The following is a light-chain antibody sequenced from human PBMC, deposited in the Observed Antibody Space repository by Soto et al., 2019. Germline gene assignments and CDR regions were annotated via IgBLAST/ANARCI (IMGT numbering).Light chain of an antibody. CDR1: QSISNY. Sequence: DIQMTQSPSSLSASVGDRVTITCRASQSISNYLNWYQQKPGKAPKLLIYAASSLQSGVPSRFSGSGSGTDVTLTISSLQPEDFATYYCQQSYNTPRTFGQGTKVEIK. J-gene: IGKJ1*01. CDR2: AAS. V-gene: IGKV1-39*01. CDR3: QQSYNTPRT.